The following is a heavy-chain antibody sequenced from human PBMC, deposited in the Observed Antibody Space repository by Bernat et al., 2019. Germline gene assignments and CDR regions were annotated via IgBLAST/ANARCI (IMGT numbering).Heavy chain of an antibody. V-gene: IGHV3-15*07. D-gene: IGHD3-10*01. CDR1: GFTFSNAW. J-gene: IGHJ6*02. CDR2: IKSKTDGGTT. CDR3: WYGSTSDHYYYCGMDV. Sequence: EVQLVESGGGLIQPGGSLRLSCAASGFTFSNAWMNWVRQAPGKGLEWVGRIKSKTDGGTTDYAAPVKGRFTISRDESNNTLYLKMNSLSPEDTAVYYCWYGSTSDHYYYCGMDVWGQGTTVTVSS.